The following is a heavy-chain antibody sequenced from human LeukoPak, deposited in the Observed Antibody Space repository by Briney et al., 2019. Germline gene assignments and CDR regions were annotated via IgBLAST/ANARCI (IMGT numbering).Heavy chain of an antibody. V-gene: IGHV1-8*01. CDR3: ARGRDGYVNFDY. Sequence: ASVKVSCKASGYTFTSYDINWVRQATGQGLEWMGWMNPNSGNTGYAQKFQGRVTMTRNTSISTAYMELSSLRSEDTAVYYCARGRDGYVNFDYWGQGTPVTVSS. J-gene: IGHJ4*02. D-gene: IGHD5-24*01. CDR1: GYTFTSYD. CDR2: MNPNSGNT.